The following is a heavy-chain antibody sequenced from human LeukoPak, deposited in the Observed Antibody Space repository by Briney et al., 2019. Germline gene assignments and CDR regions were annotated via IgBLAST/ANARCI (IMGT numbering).Heavy chain of an antibody. V-gene: IGHV3-30*03. J-gene: IGHJ6*02. CDR2: ISYDGSNK. Sequence: GGSLRLSCAASGFTFSSYGMHWVRQAPGKGLEWVAVISYDGSNKYYADSVKGRFTISRDNSKNTLYLQMNSLRAEDTAVYYCARDRKGALNYGMDVWGQGTTVTVSS. CDR1: GFTFSSYG. CDR3: ARDRKGALNYGMDV.